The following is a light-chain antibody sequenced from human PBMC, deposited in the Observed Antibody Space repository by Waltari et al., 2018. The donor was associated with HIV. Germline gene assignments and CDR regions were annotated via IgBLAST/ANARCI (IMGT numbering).Light chain of an antibody. CDR3: AVLDDTLGGGV. V-gene: IGLV1-47*01. CDR1: TANIGATF. Sequence: QSVLTQPPSASGTPGQKVTISCSGGTANIGATFVFLFQQFPGTAPKLLIYRDNLRHSGVPARFSGSKSGTSASLTISGLRSDDEAHYFCAVLDDTLGGGVFGGGTKLTVL. CDR2: RDN. J-gene: IGLJ2*01.